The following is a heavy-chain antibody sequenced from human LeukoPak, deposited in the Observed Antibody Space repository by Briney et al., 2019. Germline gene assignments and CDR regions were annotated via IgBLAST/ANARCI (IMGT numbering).Heavy chain of an antibody. J-gene: IGHJ4*02. CDR1: GFTVSSNY. CDR2: IYSGGST. Sequence: PGGSLRLSCAASGFTVSSNYMSWVRQAPGKGLEWVSVIYSGGSTYYADSVKGRFTISRDSSKNTLYLQLNSLRAEDTAVYYCARDPHSGWYFDHWGQGTLVTVSS. V-gene: IGHV3-53*01. CDR3: ARDPHSGWYFDH. D-gene: IGHD5-12*01.